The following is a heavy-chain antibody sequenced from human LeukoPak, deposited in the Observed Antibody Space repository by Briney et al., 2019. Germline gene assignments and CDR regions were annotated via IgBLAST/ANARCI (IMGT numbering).Heavy chain of an antibody. CDR2: ISSSSSYI. CDR3: ARETRGTVGSY. J-gene: IGHJ4*02. CDR1: GFTFSSYS. D-gene: IGHD4-23*01. Sequence: GVTLRLSCAASGFTFSSYSMNWVRQAPGKGLEWVSSISSSSSYIYYAHSVKGRFTTSRDNAKNSLYLEMNGLRGEDTAVYYCARETRGTVGSYWGRGTLVSVST. V-gene: IGHV3-21*01.